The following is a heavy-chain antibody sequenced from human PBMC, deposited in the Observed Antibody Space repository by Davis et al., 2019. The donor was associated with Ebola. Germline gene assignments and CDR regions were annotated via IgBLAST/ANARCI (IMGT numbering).Heavy chain of an antibody. CDR2: ISWNSGSI. Sequence: SLKIPCAASGFPFYDYAMPCVRQAPGTGLEFVSGISWNSGSIGYADSVKGRFTISRDNAKNSLYLQMNSLRAEDTALYYCAKETYYYYGMDVWGQGTTVTVSS. J-gene: IGHJ6*02. CDR3: AKETYYYYGMDV. V-gene: IGHV3-9*01. CDR1: GFPFYDYA.